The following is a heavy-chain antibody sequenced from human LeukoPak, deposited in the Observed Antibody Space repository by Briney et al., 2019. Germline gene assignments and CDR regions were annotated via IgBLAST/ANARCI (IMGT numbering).Heavy chain of an antibody. CDR3: ASALEYYYDSSGYSDDY. Sequence: SETLSLTCTVSGGSISSGGYYWSWIRQHPGKGLEWIGYIYYSGSTYYNPSLKSRVTISVDTSKNQFSLKLSSVTAADTAVYYCASALEYYYDSSGYSDDYWGQGTLVTVSS. J-gene: IGHJ4*02. V-gene: IGHV4-31*03. D-gene: IGHD3-22*01. CDR2: IYYSGST. CDR1: GGSISSGGYY.